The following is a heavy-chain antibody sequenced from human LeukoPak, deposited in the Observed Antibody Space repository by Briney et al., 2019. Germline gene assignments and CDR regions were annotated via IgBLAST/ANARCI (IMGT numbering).Heavy chain of an antibody. J-gene: IGHJ4*02. CDR2: IYYSGST. Sequence: SETLSLTCTVSGGSISSSSYYWGWIRQPPGKGLEWIGSIYYSGSTYYNPSLKSRVTISVDTSKSQFSLKLSSVTAADTAVYYCARHGRSIQLWSLYYFDYWGQGTLVTVSS. V-gene: IGHV4-39*01. D-gene: IGHD5-18*01. CDR3: ARHGRSIQLWSLYYFDY. CDR1: GGSISSSSYY.